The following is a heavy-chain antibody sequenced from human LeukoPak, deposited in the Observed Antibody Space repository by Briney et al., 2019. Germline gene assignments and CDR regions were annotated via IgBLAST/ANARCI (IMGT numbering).Heavy chain of an antibody. Sequence: GGSLRLSCAASGFTFSSYAMSWVRQAPGKGLEWVSAISGSGGSTYYADSVKGRFTISRDNSKNTLYLQMNSLRAEDTAVYYCAKDPTDYYDFLSGYSNPPYYFDYWGQGTLVTVSS. CDR3: AKDPTDYYDFLSGYSNPPYYFDY. CDR2: ISGSGGST. V-gene: IGHV3-23*01. CDR1: GFTFSSYA. D-gene: IGHD3-3*01. J-gene: IGHJ4*02.